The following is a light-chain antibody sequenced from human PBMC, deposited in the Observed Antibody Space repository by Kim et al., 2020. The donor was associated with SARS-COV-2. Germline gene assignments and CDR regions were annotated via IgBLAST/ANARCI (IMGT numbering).Light chain of an antibody. CDR3: NSRDSRGNHWV. CDR1: SLRSYY. J-gene: IGLJ3*02. Sequence: AFVQTVIITCLGDSLRSYYASWYQQKTGQAPVLVIYGENNRPSGIPDRFSCSTSGNTASLTITGAQAEDEADYYCNSRDSRGNHWVFGGGTQLTVL. CDR2: GEN. V-gene: IGLV3-19*01.